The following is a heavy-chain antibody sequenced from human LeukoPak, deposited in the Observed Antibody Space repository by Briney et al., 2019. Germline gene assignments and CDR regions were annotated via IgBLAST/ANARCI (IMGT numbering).Heavy chain of an antibody. CDR2: IKGDGSHT. CDR1: GFTFSIYA. V-gene: IGHV3-74*01. Sequence: QPGRSLRLSCAASGFTFSIYAMHWVRQAPGKGLVWVSRIKGDGSHTIYADSVKGRFTISRDNAKNTLYLQMRSLRAEDTAVYYWGKNLDHFDFDSWGQGTLVTVSS. CDR3: GKNLDHFDFDS. J-gene: IGHJ5*01. D-gene: IGHD3-9*01.